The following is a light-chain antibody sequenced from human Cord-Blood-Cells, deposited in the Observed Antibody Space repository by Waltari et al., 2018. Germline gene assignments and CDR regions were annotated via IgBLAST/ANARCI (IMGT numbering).Light chain of an antibody. CDR2: YKSDSDK. V-gene: IGLV5-45*01. Sequence: VLTQPASLPASPGASASLTCTLPTCINSCTNSIYWYPQLPGSPPQYLLKYKSDSDKQQGSGVPSRFSGSKDASANAGILLISGLQSEDEADYYCMIWHSSAVVFGGGTKLTVL. CDR3: MIWHSSAVV. CDR1: TCINSCTNS. J-gene: IGLJ2*01.